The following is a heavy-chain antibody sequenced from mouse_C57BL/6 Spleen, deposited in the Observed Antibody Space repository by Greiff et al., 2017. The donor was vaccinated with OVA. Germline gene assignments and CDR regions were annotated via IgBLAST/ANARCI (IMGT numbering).Heavy chain of an antibody. D-gene: IGHD1-1*01. CDR1: GFTFSSYA. Sequence: EVHLVESGGGLVKPGGSLKLSCAASGFTFSSYAMSWVRQTPEKRLEWVATISDGGSYTYYPDNVKGRFTISRDNAKNNLYLQMSHLKSEDTAMYYCARAHYGPSLYYFDYWGQGTTLTVSS. CDR2: ISDGGSYT. CDR3: ARAHYGPSLYYFDY. V-gene: IGHV5-4*01. J-gene: IGHJ2*01.